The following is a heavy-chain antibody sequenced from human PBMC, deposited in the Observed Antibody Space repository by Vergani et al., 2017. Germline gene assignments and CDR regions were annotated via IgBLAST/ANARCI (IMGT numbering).Heavy chain of an antibody. V-gene: IGHV4-59*02. D-gene: IGHD3-10*01. CDR3: ARVEMRYGSGHNWFDP. Sequence: QVQMLESGPGLVKPSETLSLTCTVSGGPVSSDYWAWIRQSPGKGLEWIGYMYYSGSSSYNSVLQSRVTISLDMSKNQISLKLKSVTAADTAVYYCARVEMRYGSGHNWFDPWGQGTQVIVSS. J-gene: IGHJ5*02. CDR1: GGPVSSDY. CDR2: MYYSGSS.